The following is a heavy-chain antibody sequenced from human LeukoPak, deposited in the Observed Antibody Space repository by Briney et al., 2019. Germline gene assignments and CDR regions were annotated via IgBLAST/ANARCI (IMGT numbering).Heavy chain of an antibody. CDR2: IYSDGRT. CDR1: GYTVSDKP. V-gene: IGHV3-66*01. J-gene: IGHJ4*02. Sequence: GGSLRLSCAASGYTVSDKPMTWVRQAAGKGLEWVSVIYSDGRTHYSESVKGRFYISRDNSKNTLYLQMNSLGAEDTAVYYCAARPDSHRAPYDYWGQGTLVTVSS. CDR3: AARPDSHRAPYDY.